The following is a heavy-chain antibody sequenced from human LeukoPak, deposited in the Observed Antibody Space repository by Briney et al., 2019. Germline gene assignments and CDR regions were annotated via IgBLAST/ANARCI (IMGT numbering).Heavy chain of an antibody. Sequence: GGSLRLSCAASGFTFSSYAMSWVRQAPGKGLEWVSGISGSGDNTYYADSVKGRFTISRGNSKNTLYLQMNSLRAEDTAVYYCARDRSDSGWYLDYWGQGTLVTVSS. V-gene: IGHV3-23*01. J-gene: IGHJ4*02. CDR1: GFTFSSYA. CDR2: ISGSGDNT. CDR3: ARDRSDSGWYLDY. D-gene: IGHD6-19*01.